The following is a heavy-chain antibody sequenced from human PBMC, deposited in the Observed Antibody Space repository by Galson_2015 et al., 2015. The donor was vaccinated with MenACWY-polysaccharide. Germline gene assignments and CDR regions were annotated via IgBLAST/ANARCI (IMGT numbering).Heavy chain of an antibody. CDR1: GFTFSSYA. CDR3: EKYGIEVAGSLKNHFDY. V-gene: IGHV3-23*01. CDR2: ISGSGGST. D-gene: IGHD6-19*01. J-gene: IGHJ4*02. Sequence: SLRLSCAASGFTFSSYAMSWVRQAPGKGLEWVSTISGSGGSTYHADSVKGLFTISRDNSKNTMYLQMNSLRAEDTALYYCEKYGIEVAGSLKNHFDYWGQGTLVTVSS.